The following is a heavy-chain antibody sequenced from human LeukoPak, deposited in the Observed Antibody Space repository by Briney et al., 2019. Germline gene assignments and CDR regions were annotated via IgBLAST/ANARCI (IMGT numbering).Heavy chain of an antibody. CDR1: GFSFSTYW. CDR2: ISPDGSSA. V-gene: IGHV3-74*03. D-gene: IGHD2/OR15-2a*01. J-gene: IGHJ4*02. CDR3: ARVSFCPRCHFDY. Sequence: PGGSQRLSCAASGFSFSTYWMHWVRQAPGKGLVWVARISPDGSSALSADSVRGRFTISRDNADNTLYLQLNSLRAEDTAVYYCARVSFCPRCHFDYWGQGTLVTVSS.